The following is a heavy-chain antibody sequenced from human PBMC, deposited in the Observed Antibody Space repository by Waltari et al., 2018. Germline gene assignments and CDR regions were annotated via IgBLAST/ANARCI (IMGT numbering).Heavy chain of an antibody. CDR1: GTSVTTTNYF. D-gene: IGHD6-13*01. Sequence: QLHLQLSGPGLVKPSETLSLTCAVSGTSVTTTNYFWGWIRQPPGKGLEWIGRIYFTEGTDYNPSLKCRVTISIDTSTNQFSLNLRSVTAADTAVYYCARGIWQQLAHFDSWGQGTLVTVSS. V-gene: IGHV4-39*01. CDR3: ARGIWQQLAHFDS. CDR2: IYFTEGT. J-gene: IGHJ4*02.